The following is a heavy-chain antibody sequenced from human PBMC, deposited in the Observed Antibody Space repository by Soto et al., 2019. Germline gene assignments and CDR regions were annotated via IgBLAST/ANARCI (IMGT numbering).Heavy chain of an antibody. Sequence: GGSLRLSCAASGFTFSSYSMNWVRQAPGKGLEWVSSISSSSSYIYYADSVKGRFTISRDNAKNSLYLQMNSLRAEDTAVYYCARDIPEAVGMGGMDVWGQGTTVTVS. CDR2: ISSSSSYI. J-gene: IGHJ6*02. CDR1: GFTFSSYS. V-gene: IGHV3-21*01. CDR3: ARDIPEAVGMGGMDV. D-gene: IGHD2-21*01.